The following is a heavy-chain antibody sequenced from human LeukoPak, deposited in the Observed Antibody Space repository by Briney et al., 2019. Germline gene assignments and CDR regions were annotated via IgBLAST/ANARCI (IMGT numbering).Heavy chain of an antibody. D-gene: IGHD4-17*01. CDR1: GYTFTTYA. J-gene: IGHJ4*02. V-gene: IGHV1-2*02. CDR2: INPNSGGT. CDR3: AKEEYGDRRHSN. Sequence: ASVKVSCKASGYTFTTYAMNWVRQAPGQGLEWMGWINPNSGGTNYAQKFQGRVTMTRDTSISTAYMELSRLRSDDTAVYYCAKEEYGDRRHSNWGQGTLVTVSS.